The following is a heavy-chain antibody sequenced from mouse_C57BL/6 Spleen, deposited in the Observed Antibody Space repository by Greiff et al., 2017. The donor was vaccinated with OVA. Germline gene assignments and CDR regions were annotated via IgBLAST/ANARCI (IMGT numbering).Heavy chain of an antibody. CDR2: ISYDGSN. Sequence: EVKLMESGPGLVKPSQSLSLTCSVTGYSITSGYYWNWIRQFPGNKLEWMGYISYDGSNNYNPSLKNRISLTRDTSKNQFFLKLNSVTTEDTATYYCAREVYYYGSSYYFDYWGQGTTLTVSS. J-gene: IGHJ2*01. CDR3: AREVYYYGSSYYFDY. V-gene: IGHV3-6*01. CDR1: GYSITSGYY. D-gene: IGHD1-1*01.